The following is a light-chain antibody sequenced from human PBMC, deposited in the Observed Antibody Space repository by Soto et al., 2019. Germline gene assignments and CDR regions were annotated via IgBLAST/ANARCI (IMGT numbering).Light chain of an antibody. V-gene: IGLV1-40*01. CDR3: QSYDSSLSPYV. J-gene: IGLJ1*01. CDR2: GNS. Sequence: SVLTQPPSVSGAPGQRVTISCTGSSSNIGAGYDVHWYQQLPGTAPKLLIYGNSNRHSGVPDRFSGSKSGTSASLAITGLQAEDEADYYCQSYDSSLSPYVFGTGTKVTVL. CDR1: SSNIGAGYD.